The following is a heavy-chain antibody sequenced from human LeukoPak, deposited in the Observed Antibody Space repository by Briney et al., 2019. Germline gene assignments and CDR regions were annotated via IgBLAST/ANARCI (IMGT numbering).Heavy chain of an antibody. CDR1: GGSISSSSYY. CDR3: ARQYSGSYY. Sequence: PSETLSLTCTVSGGSISSSSYYWGWIRQPPGKGLEWIGSIYYSGSTYYNPSLKSRVTISVDTSKNQFSLKLSPVTAADTAVYYCARQYSGSYYWGQGTLVTVSS. V-gene: IGHV4-39*01. CDR2: IYYSGST. J-gene: IGHJ4*02. D-gene: IGHD1-26*01.